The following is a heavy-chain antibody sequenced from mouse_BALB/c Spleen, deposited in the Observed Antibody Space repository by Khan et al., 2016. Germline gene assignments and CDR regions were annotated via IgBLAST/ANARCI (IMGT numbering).Heavy chain of an antibody. Sequence: EVKLLESGGGLVQPGGSLKLSCAASGFDFSRYWMSWVRQAPGQGLEWIGEINPDSSTINYTPSLKDKFIISRDNTKHTLYLQMSKVRSEDTALYYCARRGYYVYWNFDVWGAGTTVTFSS. CDR2: INPDSSTI. J-gene: IGHJ1*01. D-gene: IGHD1-1*01. CDR3: ARRGYYVYWNFDV. CDR1: GFDFSRYW. V-gene: IGHV4-1*02.